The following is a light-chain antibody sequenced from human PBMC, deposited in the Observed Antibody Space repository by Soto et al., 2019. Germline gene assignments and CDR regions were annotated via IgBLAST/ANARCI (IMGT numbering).Light chain of an antibody. CDR3: QQYNNWPPYT. CDR2: GAS. J-gene: IGKJ2*01. Sequence: EIVMTQSPATLSVSPGERATLSCRASQSVSSNLAWYQQKPGQAPGLLIYGASTRATGIPARFSGSGSGTEFTLIISSLQSEDFAVYYCQQYNNWPPYTFGQGTKLEIK. CDR1: QSVSSN. V-gene: IGKV3-15*01.